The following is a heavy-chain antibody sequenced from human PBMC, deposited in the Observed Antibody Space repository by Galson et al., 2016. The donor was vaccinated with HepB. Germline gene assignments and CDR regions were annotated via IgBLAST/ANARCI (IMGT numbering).Heavy chain of an antibody. V-gene: IGHV2-70*01. CDR1: GFSLTTGGVC. Sequence: PALVKPTQTLTLTCTFSGFSLTTGGVCISWLRQPPGKALEWLALLDWNEDKYYSQSLKTRLTVSRDTSKNQVVLRMANMDFVDTATYYSARGSGWYPYYFDSWGQGTLVAVSS. J-gene: IGHJ4*01. CDR3: ARGSGWYPYYFDS. CDR2: LDWNEDK. D-gene: IGHD6-19*01.